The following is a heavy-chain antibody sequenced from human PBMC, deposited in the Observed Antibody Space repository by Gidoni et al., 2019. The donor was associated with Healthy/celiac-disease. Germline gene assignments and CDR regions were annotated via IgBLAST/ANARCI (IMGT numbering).Heavy chain of an antibody. CDR3: ARDSDCSSTSCYTPAGWFDP. J-gene: IGHJ5*02. D-gene: IGHD2-2*02. Sequence: QVQLQESGPGLVKPSETLSLTCPVSGSSIISGYYWGWIRQPPGKGLEWIGSIYHSGSTYYNPSLKSRVTISVDTSKNQFSLKLSSVTAADTAVYYCARDSDCSSTSCYTPAGWFDPWGQGTLVTVSS. CDR1: GSSIISGYY. V-gene: IGHV4-38-2*02. CDR2: IYHSGST.